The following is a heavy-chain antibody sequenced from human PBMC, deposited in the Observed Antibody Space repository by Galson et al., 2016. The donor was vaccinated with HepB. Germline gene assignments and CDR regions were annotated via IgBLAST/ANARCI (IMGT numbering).Heavy chain of an antibody. CDR2: IDSSGST. Sequence: TLSLTCSVSGGSVISGGYFWTWIRHHPDKGLEWIGYIDSSGSTHYNPSLQTRVAISADPSKNQFSLKLVSVTAADAALYYCARASGWLVDYWGRGTLVTFSS. CDR3: ARASGWLVDY. V-gene: IGHV4-31*03. CDR1: GGSVISGGYF. J-gene: IGHJ4*02. D-gene: IGHD2-21*01.